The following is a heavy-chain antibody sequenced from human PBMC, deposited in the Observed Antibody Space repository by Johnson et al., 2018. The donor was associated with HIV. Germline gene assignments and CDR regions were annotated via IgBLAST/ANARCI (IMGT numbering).Heavy chain of an antibody. D-gene: IGHD3-10*01. CDR3: AKSPSMVQGVPRYDAFDI. V-gene: IGHV3-66*01. Sequence: VQLVESGGGLVQPGGSLRLSCAVSGFTVSDSYMTWVRQAPGKGLEWVSVSYGGTSTFYADSVKGRFTISRDNSKNTLYLQMNSLRAEDTAVYYCAKSPSMVQGVPRYDAFDIWGQGTMVTVSS. J-gene: IGHJ3*02. CDR1: GFTVSDSY. CDR2: SYGGTST.